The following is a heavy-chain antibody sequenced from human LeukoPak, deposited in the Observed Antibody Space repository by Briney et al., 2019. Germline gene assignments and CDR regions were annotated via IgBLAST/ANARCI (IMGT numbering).Heavy chain of an antibody. Sequence: SETLSLTCAVYGGSFSGYYWTWIRQPPGKGLEWIGEINDSGSTNYNPSLKSRVAMSVDTSKNQFSLRLDSVTAADSAVYYCARGGIADRLKTWGQGILVTVSS. J-gene: IGHJ5*02. CDR1: GGSFSGYY. CDR3: ARGGIADRLKT. V-gene: IGHV4-34*01. CDR2: INDSGST. D-gene: IGHD6-6*01.